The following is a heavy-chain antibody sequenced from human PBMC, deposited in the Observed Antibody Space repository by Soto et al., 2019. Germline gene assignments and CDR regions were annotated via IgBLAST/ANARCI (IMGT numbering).Heavy chain of an antibody. V-gene: IGHV4-39*01. D-gene: IGHD3-10*01. CDR1: GGSISSSTYY. Sequence: PSETLSLTCTVSGGSISSSTYYWGWIRQPPGKGLEWIGSIDYSGTTYYNPSLKSRVTISVDTSKNQFSLKLSSVTAADTAVYYCARLDSGFGATMDVWGQGTTVT. CDR3: ARLDSGFGATMDV. CDR2: IDYSGTT. J-gene: IGHJ6*02.